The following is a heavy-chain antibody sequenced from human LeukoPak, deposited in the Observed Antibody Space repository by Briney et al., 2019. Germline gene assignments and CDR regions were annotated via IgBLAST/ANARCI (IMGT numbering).Heavy chain of an antibody. D-gene: IGHD3-3*01. CDR1: GFTFSSYG. J-gene: IGHJ4*02. V-gene: IGHV3-33*01. Sequence: GGSLRLSYAASGFTFSSYGMHWVRQAPGKGLEWVAVIWYDGSNKYYADSVKGRFTISRDNSKNTLYLQMNSLRAEDTAVYYCARAYPSGPLDYWGQGTLVTVSS. CDR3: ARAYPSGPLDY. CDR2: IWYDGSNK.